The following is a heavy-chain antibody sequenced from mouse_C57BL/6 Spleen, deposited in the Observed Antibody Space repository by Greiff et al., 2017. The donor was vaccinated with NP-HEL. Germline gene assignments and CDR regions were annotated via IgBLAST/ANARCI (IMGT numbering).Heavy chain of an antibody. Sequence: EVKLMESGGGLVKPGGSLKLSCAASGFTFSDYGMHWVRQAPEKGLEWVAYISSGSSTIYYADTVKGRFTISRDNAKNTLFLQKTRLRSEDTAMYYCARLAGMDYRGQGTTLTVSS. V-gene: IGHV5-17*01. CDR1: GFTFSDYG. CDR2: ISSGSSTI. D-gene: IGHD4-1*01. CDR3: ARLAGMDY. J-gene: IGHJ2*01.